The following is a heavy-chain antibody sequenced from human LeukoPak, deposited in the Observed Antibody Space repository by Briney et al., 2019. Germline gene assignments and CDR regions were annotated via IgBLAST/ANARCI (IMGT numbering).Heavy chain of an antibody. V-gene: IGHV4-61*09. D-gene: IGHD3-3*01. J-gene: IGHJ3*02. Sequence: SQTLSLTCTVSGGSISSGSYYWSWIRQPAGKGLEWIGHIYTSGSTNYNPSLKSRVTISVDTSKNQFSLKLSSVTAADTAVYYCARDDPPYYDFWSGPFDIWGQGTMVTVSS. CDR1: GGSISSGSYY. CDR3: ARDDPPYYDFWSGPFDI. CDR2: IYTSGST.